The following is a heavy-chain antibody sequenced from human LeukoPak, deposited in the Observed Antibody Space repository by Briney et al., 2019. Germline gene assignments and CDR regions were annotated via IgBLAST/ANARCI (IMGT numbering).Heavy chain of an antibody. J-gene: IGHJ4*02. V-gene: IGHV4-61*02. CDR2: IYTSGST. CDR1: GGSISSGSYY. CDR3: ARGAGSNYDSSGYRHGWGNAYFDY. Sequence: SETLSLTCTVSGGSISSGSYYWSWIRQPAGKGLEWIGRIYTSGSTNYNPSLKSRVTISVDTSKNQFSLKLSSVTAADTAVYYCARGAGSNYDSSGYRHGWGNAYFDYWGQGTLVTVSS. D-gene: IGHD3-22*01.